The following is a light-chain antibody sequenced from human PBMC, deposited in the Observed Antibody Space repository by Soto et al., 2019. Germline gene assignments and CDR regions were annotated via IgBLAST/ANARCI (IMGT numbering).Light chain of an antibody. CDR1: QSISRG. CDR2: GVS. J-gene: IGKJ1*01. V-gene: IGKV1-5*01. CDR3: QQYNSYSVT. Sequence: DIQMTQSPYRVSGSXRDRVTIPXXASQSISRGLAWYQQKPGKAPKFLIDGVSSLKSGVPSRFSGSGSGTEFTLVISSLQPDDFATYYCQQYNSYSVTFGQGTKVDI.